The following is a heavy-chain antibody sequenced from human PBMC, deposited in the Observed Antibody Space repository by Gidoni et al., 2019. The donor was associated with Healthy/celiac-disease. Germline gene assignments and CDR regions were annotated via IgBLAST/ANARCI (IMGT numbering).Heavy chain of an antibody. D-gene: IGHD2-2*01. J-gene: IGHJ4*02. V-gene: IGHV3-23*01. CDR1: GFTFSSYA. Sequence: SSAASGFTFSSYAMSWVRQAPGKGLEWVSAISGSGGSTYYADSVKGRFTISRDNSKNTLYLQMNSLRAEDTAVYYCAKDGVRYCSSTSCRDYWGQGTLVTVSS. CDR2: ISGSGGST. CDR3: AKDGVRYCSSTSCRDY.